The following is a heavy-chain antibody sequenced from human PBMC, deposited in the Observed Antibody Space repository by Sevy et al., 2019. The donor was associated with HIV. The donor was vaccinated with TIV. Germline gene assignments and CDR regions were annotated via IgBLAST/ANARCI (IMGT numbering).Heavy chain of an antibody. CDR2: ISYDGSNK. J-gene: IGHJ6*03. Sequence: GGSLRLSCAASGFTFSSYGMHWVRQAPGKGLEWVAVISYDGSNKYYADSVKGRFTISRDNSKNTLYLQMNSLRAEDTAVYYCAKGGYSSSPRYYYYYMDVWGKWTTVTVSS. V-gene: IGHV3-30*18. CDR3: AKGGYSSSPRYYYYYMDV. CDR1: GFTFSSYG. D-gene: IGHD6-6*01.